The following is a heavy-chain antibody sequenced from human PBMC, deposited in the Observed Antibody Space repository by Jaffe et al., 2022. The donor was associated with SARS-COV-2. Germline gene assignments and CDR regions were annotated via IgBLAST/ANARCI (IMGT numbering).Heavy chain of an antibody. CDR1: GDSISSSTYY. CDR3: ARRPLAQHSYGAFDF. Sequence: QLQLQESGPGLVKPSETLSLMCTVSGDSISSSTYYWGWIRQPPGKGLEWIGNVYYSGVTHYNSSLKSRATISVDTSKKQFSLKLSSVTAADTAVYYCARRPLAQHSYGAFDFWGQGTLVTVSS. CDR2: VYYSGVT. D-gene: IGHD3-16*01. J-gene: IGHJ4*02. V-gene: IGHV4-39*01.